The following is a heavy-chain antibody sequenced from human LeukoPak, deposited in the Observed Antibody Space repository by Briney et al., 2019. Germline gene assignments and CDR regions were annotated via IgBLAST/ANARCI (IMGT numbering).Heavy chain of an antibody. CDR1: GFTVSSNY. Sequence: GGSLRLSCAASGFTVSSNYMSWVRQAPGKGLEWVSVIYSGGSTYYADSVKGRFTISRDNSKNTLYLQMNSLRAEDTAVYYCAKDREAYYDYVWGSYRPPSGFDPWGQGTLVTVSS. CDR3: AKDREAYYDYVWGSYRPPSGFDP. J-gene: IGHJ5*02. V-gene: IGHV3-66*01. CDR2: IYSGGST. D-gene: IGHD3-16*02.